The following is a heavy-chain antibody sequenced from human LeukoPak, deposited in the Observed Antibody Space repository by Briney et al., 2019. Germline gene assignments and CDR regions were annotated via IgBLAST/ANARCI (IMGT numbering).Heavy chain of an antibody. CDR1: GGSFSGYY. V-gene: IGHV4-34*01. J-gene: IGHJ4*02. CDR2: INHSGST. D-gene: IGHD3-3*01. Sequence: SETLSLTCAVYGGSFSGYYWSWIRQPPGKGLEWIGEINHSGSTNYNPSLKSRVTISVDTSKNQFSLKLSSVTAADTAVYYCARHSTFFGVVIIKGRVRGPFDYWGQGTLVAVSS. CDR3: ARHSTFFGVVIIKGRVRGPFDY.